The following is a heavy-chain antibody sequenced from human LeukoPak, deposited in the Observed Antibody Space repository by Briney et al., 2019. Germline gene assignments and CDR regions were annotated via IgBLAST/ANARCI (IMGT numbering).Heavy chain of an antibody. V-gene: IGHV1-2*02. CDR3: ARDSRVTNGDY. Sequence: GASVKVSCKAPGYTFTGYYMHWVRQAPGQGLEWMGWVDPNSGGTSYAQKFQGRVTMTRDTSITTVYMELNRLNSDDTAVYYCARDSRVTNGDYWGQGTLVTVSS. CDR2: VDPNSGGT. J-gene: IGHJ4*02. CDR1: GYTFTGYY. D-gene: IGHD3-10*01.